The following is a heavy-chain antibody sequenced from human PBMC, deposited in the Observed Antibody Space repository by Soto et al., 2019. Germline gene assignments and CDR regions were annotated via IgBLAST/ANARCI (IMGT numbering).Heavy chain of an antibody. J-gene: IGHJ5*02. V-gene: IGHV1-2*02. D-gene: IGHD1-26*01. CDR2: INPNSGGT. CDR3: TATTHWSS. CDR1: GYSFTGYY. Sequence: GASVKVSCKASGYSFTGYYMHWVRQAPGQGLEWMGWINPNSGGTDYAKKFQGRVTMTRDTSITTGYMELRRLRSDDTAVYYCTATTHWSSWGQGTLVTVSS.